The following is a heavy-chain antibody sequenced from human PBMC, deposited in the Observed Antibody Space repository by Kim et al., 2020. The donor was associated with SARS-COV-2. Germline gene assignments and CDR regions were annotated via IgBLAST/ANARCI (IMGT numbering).Heavy chain of an antibody. D-gene: IGHD3-10*01. Sequence: FQGRVTITADESTSTAYMELSSLRSEDTAVYYCARARLQGSGSSRYGMDVWGQGTTVTVSS. CDR3: ARARLQGSGSSRYGMDV. V-gene: IGHV1-69*01. J-gene: IGHJ6*02.